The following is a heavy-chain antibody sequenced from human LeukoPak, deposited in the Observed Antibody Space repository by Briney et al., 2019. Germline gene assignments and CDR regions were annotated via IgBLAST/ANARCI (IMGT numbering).Heavy chain of an antibody. CDR2: MNPNSGNT. CDR1: GYTFTSYD. J-gene: IGHJ4*02. V-gene: IGHV1-8*01. Sequence: ASVKVSCKASGYTFTSYDINWVRQATGQGLEWMGWMNPNSGNTGYAQKFQGRVTMTEDTSTDTAYMELSSLRSEDTAVYYCATGITVVGNFDYWGQGTLVTVSS. D-gene: IGHD2-15*01. CDR3: ATGITVVGNFDY.